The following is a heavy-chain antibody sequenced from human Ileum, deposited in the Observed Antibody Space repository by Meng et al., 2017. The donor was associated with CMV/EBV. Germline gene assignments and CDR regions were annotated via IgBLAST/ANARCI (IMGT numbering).Heavy chain of an antibody. CDR3: ARGRLDSTISHYYYYGMDV. D-gene: IGHD2-2*01. CDR1: GYTLTSYG. Sequence: ASVKVSCKASGYTLTSYGISWVRQAPGQGLEWMGRISAYNGNTNYAQKLQGRVTMTTDTSTSTAYMELRSLRSDDTAVYYCARGRLDSTISHYYYYGMDVWGQGTTVTVSS. CDR2: ISAYNGNT. J-gene: IGHJ6*02. V-gene: IGHV1-18*01.